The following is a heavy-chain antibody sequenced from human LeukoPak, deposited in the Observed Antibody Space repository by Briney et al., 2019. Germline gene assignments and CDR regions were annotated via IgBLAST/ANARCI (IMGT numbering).Heavy chain of an antibody. CDR2: IIGGGGST. CDR3: AKDCYRRPYYFDY. V-gene: IGHV3-23*01. Sequence: GGSLRLSCVASGFPFSSHGMSWVRQAPGKGLEWVSGIIGGGGSTYYADSVKGRFTISGDNSRNTLYLQMNSLRAEDTAVYYCAKDCYRRPYYFDYWGQGTLVTVSS. CDR1: GFPFSSHG. D-gene: IGHD3-16*02. J-gene: IGHJ4*02.